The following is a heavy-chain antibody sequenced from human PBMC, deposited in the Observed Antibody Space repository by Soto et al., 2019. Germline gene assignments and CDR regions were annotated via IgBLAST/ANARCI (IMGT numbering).Heavy chain of an antibody. CDR1: GFTFSNYW. CDR3: ARGILGSGTANDH. Sequence: EVQLVESGGGLVQPGGSLILSCAASGFTFSNYWMVWVRQAPRKGLVWVARIIGDGLYTTYADSVKGRFTISRDNAKNTVYLQMNSLRVEDRAGYYCARGILGSGTANDHLGQGALVTVSS. V-gene: IGHV3-74*03. CDR2: IIGDGLYT. D-gene: IGHD3-10*01. J-gene: IGHJ4*02.